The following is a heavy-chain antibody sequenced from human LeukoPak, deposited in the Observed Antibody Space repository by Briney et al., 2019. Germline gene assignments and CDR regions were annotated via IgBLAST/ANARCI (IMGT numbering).Heavy chain of an antibody. J-gene: IGHJ3*02. CDR1: GGSISTYY. CDR2: INHSGST. Sequence: SEALSLTCTVSGGSISTYYWSWIRQPPGKGLEWIGEINHSGSTNYNPSLKSRVTISVDTSKNQFSLKLSSVTAADTAVYFCARGPYSYDSSGAFDIWGQGTMVTVSS. V-gene: IGHV4-34*01. D-gene: IGHD3-22*01. CDR3: ARGPYSYDSSGAFDI.